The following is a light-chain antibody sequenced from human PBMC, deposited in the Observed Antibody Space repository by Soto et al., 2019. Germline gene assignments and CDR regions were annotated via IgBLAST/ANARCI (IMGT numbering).Light chain of an antibody. J-gene: IGKJ1*01. CDR1: QSISNY. CDR3: QQAYSART. V-gene: IGKV1-39*01. CDR2: TSS. Sequence: DINLTQSPASLSENEGDRVTITCRATQSISNYVHWYQQRPGKAPKLLIYTSSTLQFGVPSRFSGSGSGTEFTLPISSLQHEDFATYYCQQAYSARTFGQGTRVDI.